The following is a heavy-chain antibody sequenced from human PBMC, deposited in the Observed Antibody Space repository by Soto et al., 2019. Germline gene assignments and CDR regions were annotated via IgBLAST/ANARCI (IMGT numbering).Heavy chain of an antibody. J-gene: IGHJ4*02. CDR1: GDSVSSGSYY. CDR2: SYHSGDT. V-gene: IGHV4-61*01. CDR3: ATKCWMDGEFDY. Sequence: QVQLQESGPGLVKPSETLSLTCTVSGDSVSSGSYYWTWIRQPQGMGLEYIGFSYHSGDTNYSPALKSRVTISIDSSKNQFSLKLTSVTSADTAVYYCATKCWMDGEFDYWGRGTLVTVSS. D-gene: IGHD1-1*01.